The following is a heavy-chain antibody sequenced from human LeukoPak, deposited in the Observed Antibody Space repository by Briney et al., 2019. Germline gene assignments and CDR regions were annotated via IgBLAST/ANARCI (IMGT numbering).Heavy chain of an antibody. J-gene: IGHJ3*02. CDR2: INGDGTST. CDR1: GFTFSSYW. V-gene: IGHV3-74*01. CDR3: AKEPHSDYSDHTDSFDI. Sequence: GGSLRLSCAASGFTFSSYWMHWVRQAPGKGLVWVSRINGDGTSTDYADSVKGRFSISRDNAKNTPYLQMNSLRSEDTAVYYCAKEPHSDYSDHTDSFDIWGQGTMVTVSS. D-gene: IGHD4-17*01.